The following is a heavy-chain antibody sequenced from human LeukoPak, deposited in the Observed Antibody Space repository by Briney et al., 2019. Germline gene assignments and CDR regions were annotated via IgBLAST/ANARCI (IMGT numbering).Heavy chain of an antibody. D-gene: IGHD1-20*01. CDR1: GGTFSSYA. CDR2: IIPIFGTA. CDR3: ARGSVTGTTIDY. Sequence: WASVKVSCKASGGTFSSYAISWVRQAPGRGLEWMGGIIPIFGTANYAQKFQGRVTITADESTSTAYMELSSLRSEDTAVYYCARGSVTGTTIDYWGQGTLVTVSS. V-gene: IGHV1-69*13. J-gene: IGHJ4*02.